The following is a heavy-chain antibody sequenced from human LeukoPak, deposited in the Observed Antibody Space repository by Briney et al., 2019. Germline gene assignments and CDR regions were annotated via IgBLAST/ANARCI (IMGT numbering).Heavy chain of an antibody. Sequence: GGSLRLSCEVSGFTFTDYWMNWVRQAPGKGPEWVASIRQDGSEKTYVDSVKGRFTISRDNTKNSLSSQLNGLRAEDTAVYYCARDGTAAGLYFDLWGQGTLVTVSS. CDR1: GFTFTDYW. CDR2: IRQDGSEK. D-gene: IGHD6-13*01. V-gene: IGHV3-7*01. J-gene: IGHJ4*01. CDR3: ARDGTAAGLYFDL.